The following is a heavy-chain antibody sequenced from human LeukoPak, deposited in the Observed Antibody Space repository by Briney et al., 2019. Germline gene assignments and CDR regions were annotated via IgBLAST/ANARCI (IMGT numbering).Heavy chain of an antibody. CDR3: ARVLRYFDSAEYFQH. D-gene: IGHD3-9*01. CDR1: GYTCTSYA. J-gene: IGHJ1*01. V-gene: IGHV1-3*01. Sequence: ASVKVSCKASGYTCTSYAMHWVRQAPGQRLEWMGWINAGNGNTKYSQKFQVRVTITRDTSASTAYMELSSLRSEDTAVYYCARVLRYFDSAEYFQHWGQGTLVTVSS. CDR2: INAGNGNT.